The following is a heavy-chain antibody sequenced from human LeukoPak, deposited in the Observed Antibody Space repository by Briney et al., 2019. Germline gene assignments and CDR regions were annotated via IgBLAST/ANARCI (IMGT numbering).Heavy chain of an antibody. J-gene: IGHJ4*02. D-gene: IGHD3-10*01. CDR3: ASSLSSYFDY. CDR2: IYTSGST. CDR1: GGSISSGSYY. V-gene: IGHV4-61*02. Sequence: SQTLSLTCTVSGGSISSGSYYWSWIRQPAGKGLEWIGRIYTSGSTNYNPSLKSRVTISVDTSKNQFSLKLSSVTAADTAVYYCASSLSSYFDYWGQGTLVTVSS.